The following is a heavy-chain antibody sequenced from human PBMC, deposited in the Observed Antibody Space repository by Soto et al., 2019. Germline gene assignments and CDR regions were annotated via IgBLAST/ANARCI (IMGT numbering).Heavy chain of an antibody. CDR3: ARVPVSMVRGYGMDV. V-gene: IGHV3-11*06. J-gene: IGHJ6*02. Sequence: QVQLVGSGGGLVKPGGSLRLSCAASGFTFNDYYMSWVRQAPGKGLEWVSYISGSGPYTKYADSVKGRFTISRDNAKNSLYLQMSSLRVEDTAVYYCARVPVSMVRGYGMDVWGQGTTVTVSS. CDR1: GFTFNDYY. D-gene: IGHD3-10*01. CDR2: ISGSGPYT.